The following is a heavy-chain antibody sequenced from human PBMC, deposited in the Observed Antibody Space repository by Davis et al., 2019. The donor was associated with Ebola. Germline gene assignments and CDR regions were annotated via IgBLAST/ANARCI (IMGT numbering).Heavy chain of an antibody. CDR2: IYWDDDK. Sequence: SGPTLVKPTQTLTLTCTFSGFSLSTSGVGVGWIRQPPGKALEWLALIYWDDDKRYGPSLKSRLTITRDTSKNQVVLTMTNMDPVDTATYYCAHRSSGSYNLDYWGQGTLVTVSS. CDR1: GFSLSTSGVG. J-gene: IGHJ4*02. V-gene: IGHV2-5*05. CDR3: AHRSSGSYNLDY. D-gene: IGHD1-26*01.